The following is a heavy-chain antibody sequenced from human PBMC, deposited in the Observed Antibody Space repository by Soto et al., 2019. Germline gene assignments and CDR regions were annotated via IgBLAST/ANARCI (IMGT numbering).Heavy chain of an antibody. CDR2: INDRGGTT. J-gene: IGHJ4*02. Sequence: PGGSLRLSCAASGFTISSYAMYWVRQAPGKGLEWVSAINDRGGTTHYADSVKGRFTISRDTSKNTLYLQLNTLRADDTAVYYCAKDKPGTTSFDYWGQGTLVTVSS. D-gene: IGHD1-1*01. V-gene: IGHV3-23*01. CDR1: GFTISSYA. CDR3: AKDKPGTTSFDY.